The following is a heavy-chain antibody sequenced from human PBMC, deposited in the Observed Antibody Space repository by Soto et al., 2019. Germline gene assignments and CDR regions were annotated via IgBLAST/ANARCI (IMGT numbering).Heavy chain of an antibody. V-gene: IGHV5-51*01. CDR2: IYPGDSDT. Sequence: VESLKISCKGSGYIFTSYWICWVRQMPVKDLEWMGIIYPGDSDTRYSPSFQGQVTISADKSLRTAYLQWTSLKASDTALYYCARTRSFTLGFYYDGMDVWGQGTTVTVSS. CDR1: GYIFTSYW. J-gene: IGHJ6*02. D-gene: IGHD6-6*01. CDR3: ARTRSFTLGFYYDGMDV.